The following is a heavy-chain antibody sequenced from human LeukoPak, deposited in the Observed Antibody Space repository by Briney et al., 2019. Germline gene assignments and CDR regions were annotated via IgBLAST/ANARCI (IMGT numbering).Heavy chain of an antibody. V-gene: IGHV4-59*01. CDR2: IYYSGST. D-gene: IGHD3-22*01. CDR3: ARAAGYDSSAMDY. CDR1: GDSISSYY. J-gene: IGHJ4*02. Sequence: PSETLSLTCTVSGDSISSYYWSWIRQPPGKGLEWIGYIYYSGSTNYNPSLKSRVTMSVDTPKNQFSLKLSSVTAADTAVYYCARAAGYDSSAMDYWGQGILVTVSS.